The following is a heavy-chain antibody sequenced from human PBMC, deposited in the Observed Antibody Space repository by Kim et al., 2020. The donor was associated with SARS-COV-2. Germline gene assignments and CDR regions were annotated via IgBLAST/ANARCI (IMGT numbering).Heavy chain of an antibody. Sequence: YYVASVEGRFTISRENTKNSLYLQMNSLRAEDAAVYYCARGNGPRYHFDHWGQGTLVTVSS. J-gene: IGHJ4*02. V-gene: IGHV3-7*04. D-gene: IGHD1-1*01. CDR3: ARGNGPRYHFDH.